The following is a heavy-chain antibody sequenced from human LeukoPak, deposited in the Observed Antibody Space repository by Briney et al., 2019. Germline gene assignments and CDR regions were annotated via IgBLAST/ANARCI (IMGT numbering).Heavy chain of an antibody. CDR1: GFTFSSYG. CDR3: AKVRDGYNISPRAFDI. Sequence: PGGSLRLSCAASGFTFSSYGMHWVRQAPGKGLEWVAVISYDGSNKYYADSVKGRFTISRDNSKNTLYLQMNSLRAEDTAVYYCAKVRDGYNISPRAFDIWGQGTMVTVSS. CDR2: ISYDGSNK. J-gene: IGHJ3*02. D-gene: IGHD5-12*01. V-gene: IGHV3-30*18.